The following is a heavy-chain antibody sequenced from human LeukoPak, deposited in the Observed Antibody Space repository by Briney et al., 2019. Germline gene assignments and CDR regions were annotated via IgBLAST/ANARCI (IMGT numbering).Heavy chain of an antibody. CDR2: ISWNSGNI. J-gene: IGHJ6*03. CDR1: GFTFDDYA. V-gene: IGHV3-9*01. D-gene: IGHD2/OR15-2a*01. CDR3: AKDAYGGATFFYYMDV. Sequence: TGGSLRLSCAGPGFTFDDYAMHWVRQTPGKGLEWVSGISWNSGNIAYADFVGGRFTISRDNAKNSLSLQMNSLSDEDTAVYYCAKDAYGGATFFYYMDVWGKGTTVTVSS.